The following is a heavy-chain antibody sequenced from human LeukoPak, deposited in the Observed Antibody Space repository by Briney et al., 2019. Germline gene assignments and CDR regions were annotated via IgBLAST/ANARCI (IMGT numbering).Heavy chain of an antibody. Sequence: SETLSLTCTVFGGSVSSGSYYWSWIRQPAGKGLEWIGLIYPSGSTIYSPSLKSRVTISSDTSNNQFSLNLNSVTAADTGVYYCARGNYGDSPDSWGQGTLVTVSS. V-gene: IGHV4-61*02. CDR2: IYPSGST. CDR1: GGSVSSGSYY. J-gene: IGHJ4*02. CDR3: ARGNYGDSPDS. D-gene: IGHD4-17*01.